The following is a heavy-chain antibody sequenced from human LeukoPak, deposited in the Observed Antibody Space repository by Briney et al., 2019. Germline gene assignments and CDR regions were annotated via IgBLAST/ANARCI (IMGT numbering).Heavy chain of an antibody. V-gene: IGHV1-3*01. CDR1: GYTFTSDA. Sequence: ASVKVSCKGSGYTFTSDAMHWVRQAPGQRLEWMGWINAGNGNTKYSQKFQGRVTITRDTSASTAYMELSSLRSEDTAVYYCARSGSLYRPYNWFDPWGQGTLVTVSS. J-gene: IGHJ5*02. CDR2: INAGNGNT. D-gene: IGHD3-10*01. CDR3: ARSGSLYRPYNWFDP.